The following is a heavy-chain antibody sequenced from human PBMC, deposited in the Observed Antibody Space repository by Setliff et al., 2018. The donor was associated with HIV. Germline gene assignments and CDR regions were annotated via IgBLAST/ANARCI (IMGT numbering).Heavy chain of an antibody. CDR2: IYHTGDI. CDR3: ECYNSDDGYFDN. J-gene: IGHJ4*02. V-gene: IGHV4-38-2*01. CDR1: GYSFSSGYY. D-gene: IGHD2-8*01. Sequence: SETLSLTCVVSGYSFSSGYYWAWIRQPPGKGLEWIGSIYHTGDIYYNPSLKSRVTISLDTSRNQFSLKLSSVTAADTAVYYCECYNSDDGYFDNWGQGALVTVSS.